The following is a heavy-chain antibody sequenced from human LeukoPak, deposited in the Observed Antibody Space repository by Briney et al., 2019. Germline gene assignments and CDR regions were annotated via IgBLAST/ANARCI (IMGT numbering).Heavy chain of an antibody. CDR1: GYTFTSYY. D-gene: IGHD6-6*01. CDR2: INPSGGST. Sequence: GASVKVSCKASGYTFTSYYMHWVRQAPGQGLEWMGIINPSGGSTSYAQKFQGRVTMSRDTSTSTVYMELSSLRSEDTAVYYCASPSIAARAGFDYWGQGTLVTVSS. CDR3: ASPSIAARAGFDY. V-gene: IGHV1-46*01. J-gene: IGHJ4*02.